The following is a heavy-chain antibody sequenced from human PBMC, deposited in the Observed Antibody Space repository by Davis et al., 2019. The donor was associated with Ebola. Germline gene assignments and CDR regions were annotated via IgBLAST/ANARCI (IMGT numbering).Heavy chain of an antibody. D-gene: IGHD4-11*01. CDR3: ARDIPFSSYDY. V-gene: IGHV3-21*01. Sequence: PGGSLRLSCAASGFTFSSYAMSWVRQAPGKGLEWVSSIGSDGVHAFHADSVRGRFTISRDNARNSLFLQMNGLRAEDTAVYYCARDIPFSSYDYWGQGTLVTVSS. CDR1: GFTFSSYA. CDR2: IGSDGVHA. J-gene: IGHJ4*02.